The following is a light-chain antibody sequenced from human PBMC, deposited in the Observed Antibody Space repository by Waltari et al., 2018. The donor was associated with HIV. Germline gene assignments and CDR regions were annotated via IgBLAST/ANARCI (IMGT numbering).Light chain of an antibody. V-gene: IGLV1-44*01. CDR2: SNN. CDR1: SSNIGSNA. Sequence: QSVLTQPPSASGTPGPRVTISCSGRSSNIGSNAVNWYQQLPGTAPKLLIYSNNQRPSGVPDRFSGSKSGTSASLAISGLQSDDEADYYCAAWDDSLNDSYVFGPGTKVTVL. CDR3: AAWDDSLNDSYV. J-gene: IGLJ1*01.